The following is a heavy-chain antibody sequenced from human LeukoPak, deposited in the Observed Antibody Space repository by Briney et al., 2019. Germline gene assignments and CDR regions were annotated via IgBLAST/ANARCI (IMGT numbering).Heavy chain of an antibody. CDR2: IYYSGST. D-gene: IGHD2-2*02. J-gene: IGHJ6*03. CDR3: ARDSWSFCSSTSCYNYYYYYMDV. Sequence: PSETLSLTCTVSGGSISSYYWSWIRQPPGKGLEWIGYIYYSGSTNYNPSLKSRVTISVDTSKKQFSLKLSSVTAADTAVYYCARDSWSFCSSTSCYNYYYYYMDVWGKGTTVTVSS. V-gene: IGHV4-59*01. CDR1: GGSISSYY.